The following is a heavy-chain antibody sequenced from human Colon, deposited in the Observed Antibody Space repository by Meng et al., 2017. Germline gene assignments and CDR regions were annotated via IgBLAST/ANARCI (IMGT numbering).Heavy chain of an antibody. Sequence: QFQGPGPVLVRPPHTLSLTVTASGASFSSDSHYWSWIRQSPGKGLEWIGYIYYTGNTNYNPSLASRVSMSLDTSKNHFSLHLTSVTAADTAIYYCARVNGDFDEAWFDPWGQGTLVTVSS. D-gene: IGHD4-17*01. V-gene: IGHV4-61*03. CDR3: ARVNGDFDEAWFDP. CDR1: GASFSSDSHY. CDR2: IYYTGNT. J-gene: IGHJ5*02.